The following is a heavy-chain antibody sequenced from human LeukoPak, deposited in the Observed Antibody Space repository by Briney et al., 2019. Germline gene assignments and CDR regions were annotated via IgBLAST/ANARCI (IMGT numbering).Heavy chain of an antibody. Sequence: GGSLRLSCAASGFTFSSFGMSWVRQAPGKGLEWVSAISGSGDSTYYADSVKGRFTISRDNAKNSLYLQMNSLRAEDTAVYYCARGSTMVRGVIDYWGQGTLVTVSS. CDR1: GFTFSSFG. D-gene: IGHD3-10*01. J-gene: IGHJ4*02. CDR3: ARGSTMVRGVIDY. CDR2: ISGSGDST. V-gene: IGHV3-23*01.